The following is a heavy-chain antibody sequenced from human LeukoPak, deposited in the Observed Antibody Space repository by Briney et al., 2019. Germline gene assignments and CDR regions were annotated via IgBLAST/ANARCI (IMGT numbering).Heavy chain of an antibody. CDR3: ARDRWYCGGDCCSPYFDY. Sequence: GRSLRLSCAASGFTFSDYYMSWIRQAPGTGLGWGSYISSSGSTIYYADSVKGRLTISRDNAKNSLYLQMNSLRAEDTAVYYCARDRWYCGGDCCSPYFDYWGQGTLVTVSS. CDR1: GFTFSDYY. CDR2: ISSSGSTI. D-gene: IGHD2-21*02. V-gene: IGHV3-11*01. J-gene: IGHJ4*02.